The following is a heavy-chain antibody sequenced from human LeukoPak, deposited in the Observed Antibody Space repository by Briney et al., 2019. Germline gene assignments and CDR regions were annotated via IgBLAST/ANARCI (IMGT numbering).Heavy chain of an antibody. CDR3: ATDDGSESYYNLGYYFDY. D-gene: IGHD3-10*01. CDR2: ISPSGGST. V-gene: IGHV1-46*01. Sequence: GASVKVSCKAFGYTFTSNYMHWVRQAPGQGPEWMGVISPSGGSTTYAQKFQGRVTITADKSTSTAYMELSSLRSEDTAVYYCATDDGSESYYNLGYYFDYWGQGTLVTVSS. CDR1: GYTFTSNY. J-gene: IGHJ4*02.